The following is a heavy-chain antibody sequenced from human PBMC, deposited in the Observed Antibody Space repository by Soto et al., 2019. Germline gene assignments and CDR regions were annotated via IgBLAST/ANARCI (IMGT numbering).Heavy chain of an antibody. CDR2: IIPIFGTA. D-gene: IGHD6-19*01. Sequence: SVKVSCKASGGTFSSYAISWVRQAPGQGLEWMGGIIPIFGTANYAQKFQGRVTITADESTSTAYMELSSLRSEDTAVYYCARALYYSSGWYGSGEHLNWFDPWG. CDR1: GGTFSSYA. J-gene: IGHJ5*02. CDR3: ARALYYSSGWYGSGEHLNWFDP. V-gene: IGHV1-69*13.